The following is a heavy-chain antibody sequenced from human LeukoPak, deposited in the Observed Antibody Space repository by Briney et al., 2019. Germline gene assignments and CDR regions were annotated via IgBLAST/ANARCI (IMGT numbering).Heavy chain of an antibody. D-gene: IGHD3-10*01. J-gene: IGHJ5*02. CDR2: INHSGST. CDR1: GGSISSYY. CDR3: ARGGMVRGVIRRAYNWFDP. V-gene: IGHV4-34*01. Sequence: PSETLSLTCTVSGGSISSYYWSWIRQPPGKGLEWIGEINHSGSTNYNPSLKSRVTISVDTSKNQFSLKLSSVTAADTAVYYCARGGMVRGVIRRAYNWFDPWGQGTLVTVSS.